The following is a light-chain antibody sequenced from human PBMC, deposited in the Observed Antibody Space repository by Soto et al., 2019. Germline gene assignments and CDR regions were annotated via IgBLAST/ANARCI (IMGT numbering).Light chain of an antibody. CDR2: EVI. V-gene: IGLV2-8*01. CDR1: SSDVGGYNY. CDR3: SSYAGSNNLV. Sequence: QSALTQPPSASGSPGQSVTISCTGTSSDVGGYNYVSWYQRRPGKAPKLMIYEVIKRPSGVPDRFSGSKSGNTASLTVSGLQAEDEADYYCSSYAGSNNLVFGGGTKLTVL. J-gene: IGLJ2*01.